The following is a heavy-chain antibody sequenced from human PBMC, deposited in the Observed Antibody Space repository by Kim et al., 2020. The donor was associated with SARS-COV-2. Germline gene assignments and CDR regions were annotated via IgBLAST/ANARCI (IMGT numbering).Heavy chain of an antibody. V-gene: IGHV3-11*01. CDR3: ARVQIEQWRDYYGMDV. Sequence: GGSLRLSCAASGFTFSDYYMSWIRQAPGKGLEWVSYISSSGSTIYYADSVKGRFTISRDNAKNSLYLQMNSLRAEDTAVYYCARVQIEQWRDYYGMDVWGQGTTVTVSS. CDR2: ISSSGSTI. CDR1: GFTFSDYY. J-gene: IGHJ6*02. D-gene: IGHD6-19*01.